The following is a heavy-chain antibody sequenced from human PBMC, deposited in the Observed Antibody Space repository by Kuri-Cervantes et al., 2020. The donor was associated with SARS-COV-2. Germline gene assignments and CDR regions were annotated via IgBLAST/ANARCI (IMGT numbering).Heavy chain of an antibody. V-gene: IGHV3-23*01. CDR1: GFTFSSYA. Sequence: GESLKISCAASGFTFSSYALSWVRQAPGKGLEWVSAISGSGGSTYYADSVKGRFTISRDNSKNTLYLQMNSLRAEATAVYYCAREGIVGATSGMDVWGQGTTVTVSS. CDR3: AREGIVGATSGMDV. D-gene: IGHD1-26*01. J-gene: IGHJ6*02. CDR2: ISGSGGST.